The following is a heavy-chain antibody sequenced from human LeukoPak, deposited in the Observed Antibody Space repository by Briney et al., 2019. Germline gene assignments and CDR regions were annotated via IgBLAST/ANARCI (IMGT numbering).Heavy chain of an antibody. V-gene: IGHV1-69*05. J-gene: IGHJ4*02. CDR2: TIPIFGTA. D-gene: IGHD1-26*01. Sequence: ASVKVSCKASGGTFSSYAISWVRQAPGQGLEWMGGTIPIFGTANYAQKFQGRVTITTDGSTSTAYMELSSLRSEDTAVYYCARGFIVGATTLEFDYWGQGTLVTVSS. CDR1: GGTFSSYA. CDR3: ARGFIVGATTLEFDY.